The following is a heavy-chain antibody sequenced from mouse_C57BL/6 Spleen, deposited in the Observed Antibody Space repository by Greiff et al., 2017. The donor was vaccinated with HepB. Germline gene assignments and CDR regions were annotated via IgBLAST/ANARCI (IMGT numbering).Heavy chain of an antibody. V-gene: IGHV2-5*01. Sequence: QVQLKESGPGLVQPSQSLSITCTVSGFSLTSYGVHWVRQSPGKGLEWLGVIWSGGSTDYNAAFMSRLSITKDNSKSQVFFKMNSLQADDTAIYYCAKISGSSHWYFDVWGTGTTVTVSS. D-gene: IGHD1-1*01. CDR2: IWSGGST. J-gene: IGHJ1*03. CDR1: GFSLTSYG. CDR3: AKISGSSHWYFDV.